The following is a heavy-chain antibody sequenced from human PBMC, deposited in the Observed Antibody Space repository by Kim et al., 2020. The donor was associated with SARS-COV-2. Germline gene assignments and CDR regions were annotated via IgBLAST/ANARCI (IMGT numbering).Heavy chain of an antibody. CDR3: ARQAGPVWFGELSATYHYFDY. V-gene: IGHV1-46*01. Sequence: ASVKVSCKASGYTFTSYYMHWVRQAPGQGLEWMGIINPSGGSTSYAQKFQGRVTMTRDTSTSTVYMELSSLRSEDTAVYYCARQAGPVWFGELSATYHYFDYWGQGTLVTVSS. D-gene: IGHD3-10*01. CDR1: GYTFTSYY. J-gene: IGHJ4*02. CDR2: INPSGGST.